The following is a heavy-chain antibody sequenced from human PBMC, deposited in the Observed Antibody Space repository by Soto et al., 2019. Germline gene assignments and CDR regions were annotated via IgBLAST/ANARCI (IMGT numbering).Heavy chain of an antibody. V-gene: IGHV1-46*01. CDR3: AREVYGSGTFYYHGMDV. Sequence: QVQLVQSGAEVQKPGASVKVSCKASGYTFTSYYMHWVRQAPGQGLEWMGIINPSGGSTSYAQKEQRRVTMTADTTTSTVYRELSSLSSEDTAVHYCAREVYGSGTFYYHGMDVWGQGTTVTGSS. D-gene: IGHD3-10*01. CDR2: INPSGGST. CDR1: GYTFTSYY. J-gene: IGHJ6*02.